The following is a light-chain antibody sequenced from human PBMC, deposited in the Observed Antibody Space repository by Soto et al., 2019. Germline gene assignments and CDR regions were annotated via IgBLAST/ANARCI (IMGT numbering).Light chain of an antibody. CDR1: ESVSSSF. CDR2: GAS. CDR3: QQYGSSPYT. J-gene: IGKJ5*01. Sequence: ENVLTQSPGTLSLSPGERATLSCRASESVSSSFLAWYQQRLGQAPRLLIYGASSRATGIPDTFSGSGSGTDFTLTISRLEPEDFAVYYCQQYGSSPYTFGQGTRLEIK. V-gene: IGKV3-20*01.